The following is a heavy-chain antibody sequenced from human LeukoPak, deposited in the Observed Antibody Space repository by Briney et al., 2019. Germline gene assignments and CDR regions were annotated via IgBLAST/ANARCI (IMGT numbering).Heavy chain of an antibody. CDR2: MNPNTGNT. Sequence: ASVEVSCKGSRYTFTTYDINWVRQAAGQGLEWMGWMNPNTGNTGYAQKFQGRVTMTRNTSISTAYMELSSLTSEDTAVYYCARVWCSSTYCFTGWFDPWGQGTLVTVSS. V-gene: IGHV1-8*01. CDR3: ARVWCSSTYCFTGWFDP. CDR1: RYTFTTYD. J-gene: IGHJ5*02. D-gene: IGHD2-2*01.